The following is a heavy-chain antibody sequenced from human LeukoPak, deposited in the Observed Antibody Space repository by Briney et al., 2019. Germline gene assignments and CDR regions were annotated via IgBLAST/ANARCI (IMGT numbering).Heavy chain of an antibody. CDR1: GFTFSNYA. Sequence: GGSLRLSCAASGFTFSNYAMTWVRQAPGKGLEWVSTISASGRSTYYADSVKGRFTISRGNSKNTLYLQMNSLRAEDTAVYYCAKGESIAIDAFDIWGQGTMVTVSS. D-gene: IGHD6-6*01. V-gene: IGHV3-23*01. J-gene: IGHJ3*02. CDR3: AKGESIAIDAFDI. CDR2: ISASGRST.